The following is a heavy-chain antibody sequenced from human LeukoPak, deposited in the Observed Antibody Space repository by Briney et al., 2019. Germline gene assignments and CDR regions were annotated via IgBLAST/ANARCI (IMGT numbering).Heavy chain of an antibody. D-gene: IGHD2-2*01. CDR3: AKDREGNECSSTSCYWVVDYHYGMDV. CDR1: GFTFSSYG. CDR2: IRYDGSNK. V-gene: IGHV3-30*02. J-gene: IGHJ6*02. Sequence: GGSLRLSCAASGFTFSSYGMHWVRQAPGKGLEWVAFIRYDGSNKYYADSVKGRFTISRDNSKNTLYLQMNSLRAEDTAVYYCAKDREGNECSSTSCYWVVDYHYGMDVWGQGTTVTVSS.